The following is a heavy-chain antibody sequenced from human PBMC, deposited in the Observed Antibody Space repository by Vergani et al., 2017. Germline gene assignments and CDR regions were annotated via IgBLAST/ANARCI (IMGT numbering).Heavy chain of an antibody. J-gene: IGHJ4*02. D-gene: IGHD6-19*01. CDR1: GGTFSSYA. CDR3: ARGAVAENY. V-gene: IGHV1-8*02. Sequence: QVQLVQSGAEVKKPGSSVKVSCKASGGTFSSYAISWVRQAPGQGLEWMGWMNPNSGNTGYAQKFQGRVTMTRNTSISTAYMELSSLRSEDTAVYYCARGAVAENYWGQGTLVTVSS. CDR2: MNPNSGNT.